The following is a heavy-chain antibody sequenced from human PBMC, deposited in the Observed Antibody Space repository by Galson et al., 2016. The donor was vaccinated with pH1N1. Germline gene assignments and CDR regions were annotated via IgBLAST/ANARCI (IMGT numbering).Heavy chain of an antibody. CDR1: GFSFSSYA. Sequence: SLRLSCAASGFSFSSYAMHWVRQAPGRGLEWVAVILYDGTNEYYADSVTARFTISRDNSKSMLSLQMNNLRPEDTDVYYCARDSEYSAHDVFYWGQGTLVAVAS. CDR3: ARDSEYSAHDVFY. V-gene: IGHV3-30-3*01. J-gene: IGHJ4*02. CDR2: ILYDGTNE. D-gene: IGHD5-12*01.